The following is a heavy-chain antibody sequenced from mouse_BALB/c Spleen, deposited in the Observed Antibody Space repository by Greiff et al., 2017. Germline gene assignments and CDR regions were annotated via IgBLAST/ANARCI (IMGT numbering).Heavy chain of an antibody. CDR3: AAGLLDARDY. J-gene: IGHJ4*01. CDR1: GYTFTSYD. V-gene: IGHV14-1*02. D-gene: IGHD2-3*01. CDR2: IDHANGNT. Sequence: VQLKQSGAALLTPGASVTLSCKASGYTFTSYDINWVRQRPEQGLEWIGRIDHANGNTKYDPKFQGKATITADTSSNTAYLQLSSLTAEDTAVYYCAAGLLDARDYGGQGNSVTVSS.